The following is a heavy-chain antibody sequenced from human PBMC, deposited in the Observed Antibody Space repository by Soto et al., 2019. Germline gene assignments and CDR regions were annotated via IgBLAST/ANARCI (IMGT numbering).Heavy chain of an antibody. V-gene: IGHV3-15*01. D-gene: IGHD5-12*01. J-gene: IGHJ4*02. CDR3: TTDKWLRTLFDY. CDR2: IKSKTDGGTT. CDR1: GFTFSNAW. Sequence: EVQLVESGGGLVKPGGSLRLSCAASGFTFSNAWMSRVRQAPGKGLEWVGRIKSKTDGGTTDYAAPVKGRFTISRDDSKNTLYLQMNSLKTEDTAVYYCTTDKWLRTLFDYWGQGTLVTVSS.